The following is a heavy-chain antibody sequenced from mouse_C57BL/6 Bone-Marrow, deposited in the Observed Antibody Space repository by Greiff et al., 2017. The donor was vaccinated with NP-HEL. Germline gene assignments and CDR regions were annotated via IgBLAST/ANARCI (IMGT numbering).Heavy chain of an antibody. V-gene: IGHV5-16*01. J-gene: IGHJ4*01. CDR1: GFTFSDYY. CDR3: ARVDDGRVDY. CDR2: INYDGSST. Sequence: EVQLVESEGGLVQPGSSMKLSCTASGFTFSDYYMAWVRQVPEKGLEWVANINYDGSSTYYLDSLKSRFIISRDNAKNILYLQMSSLKSEDTATYYCARVDDGRVDYWGQGTSVTVSS. D-gene: IGHD2-3*01.